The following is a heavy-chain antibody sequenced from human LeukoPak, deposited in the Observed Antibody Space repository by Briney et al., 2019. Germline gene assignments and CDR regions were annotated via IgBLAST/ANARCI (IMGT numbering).Heavy chain of an antibody. CDR2: INPTGGST. D-gene: IGHD1-26*01. CDR1: GGTLNDFG. J-gene: IGHJ5*02. CDR3: ARDNSVGDNAWWFDP. Sequence: EASVKVSCKASGGTLNDFGISWVRQAPGQGLEWMGLINPTGGSTGYAQKFQGRVTMTRDMSTSTDYMELSSLRSEDTAIYYCARDNSVGDNAWWFDPWGQGTLVTVSS. V-gene: IGHV1-46*02.